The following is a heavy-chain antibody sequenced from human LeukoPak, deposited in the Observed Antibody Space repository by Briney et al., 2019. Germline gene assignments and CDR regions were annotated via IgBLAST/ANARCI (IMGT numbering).Heavy chain of an antibody. D-gene: IGHD6-19*01. J-gene: IGHJ5*02. CDR1: GGSISSGSYY. CDR2: IYYSGST. Sequence: SETLSLTCTVFGGSISSGSYYWGWIRQPPGKGLEWIGSIYYSGSTNYNPSLKRRVTISVDTSKNQFSLKLSSVTAADTAVYYCARRVTGYSSGWNNWFDPWGQGTLVTVSS. CDR3: ARRVTGYSSGWNNWFDP. V-gene: IGHV4-39*07.